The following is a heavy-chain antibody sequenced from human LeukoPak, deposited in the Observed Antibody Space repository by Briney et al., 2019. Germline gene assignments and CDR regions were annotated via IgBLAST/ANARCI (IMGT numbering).Heavy chain of an antibody. CDR3: AKAELGVDPVFDY. CDR1: GFTFSSYA. V-gene: IGHV3-23*01. CDR2: ISGSGGST. Sequence: GGSLRLSCAASGFTFSSYAMSWVRQAPGKGLEWVSAISGSGGSTYYADSVKGRFTISRDNSKRTLFLQMNSLRAEDTAFYYCAKAELGVDPVFDYWGQGTLVTVSS. J-gene: IGHJ4*02. D-gene: IGHD3-3*01.